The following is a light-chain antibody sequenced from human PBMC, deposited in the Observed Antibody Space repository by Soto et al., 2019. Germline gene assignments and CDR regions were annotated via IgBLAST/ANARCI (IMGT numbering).Light chain of an antibody. J-gene: IGKJ2*01. V-gene: IGKV3-20*01. CDR1: QSVSSRN. CDR3: QHYSSSPYT. Sequence: EIVLTQSPGTLSLSPGERATLSCGASQSVSSRNLAWYQQKPGQAPRLLIYGASSRATGIPDRFSGSGSGTDFTLTIRRLEPEDFAVYYCQHYSSSPYTFGQGTKLEIK. CDR2: GAS.